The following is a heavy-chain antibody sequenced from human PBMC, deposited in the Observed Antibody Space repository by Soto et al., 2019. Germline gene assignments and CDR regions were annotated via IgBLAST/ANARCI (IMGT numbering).Heavy chain of an antibody. CDR1: GFTFDDYA. CDR2: ISWNSARI. J-gene: IGHJ6*02. Sequence: EVQLVESGGGLVQPGRSLRLSCGASGFTFDDYAMHWVRQAPGKGLEWVSGISWNSARIDYADSVKGRFTISRDNAKNSLYLQMYSLRAEATALYYCAKDILFGETSYYYGMDVWGQGTTVTVSS. V-gene: IGHV3-9*01. CDR3: AKDILFGETSYYYGMDV. D-gene: IGHD3-10*01.